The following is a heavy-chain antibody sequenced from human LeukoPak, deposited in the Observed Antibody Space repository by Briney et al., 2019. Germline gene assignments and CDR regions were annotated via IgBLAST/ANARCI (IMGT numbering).Heavy chain of an antibody. CDR1: GGSISSGDYY. CDR2: IYYSGST. Sequence: SQTLSLTCTVSGGSISSGDYYWSWIRQPPGKGLEWIGYIYYSGSTYYNPSLKSRVTISVDTSKNQFSLKLSSVTAADTAVYYCARDQDGGHYDSSGYSNWGQGTLVTVSS. J-gene: IGHJ4*02. V-gene: IGHV4-30-4*01. D-gene: IGHD3-22*01. CDR3: ARDQDGGHYDSSGYSN.